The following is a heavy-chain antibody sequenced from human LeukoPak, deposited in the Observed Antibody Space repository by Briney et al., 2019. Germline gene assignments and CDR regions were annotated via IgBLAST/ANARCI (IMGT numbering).Heavy chain of an antibody. Sequence: GASVKVSCKASGYTFTSYYMHWVRQAPGQGLEWMGIINPSGGSTSYAQKFQGRVTMTRDMSTSTVYMELSSLRSEDTAVYYCARIGYYYDSSGSPLRYWGQGTLVTVSS. J-gene: IGHJ4*02. CDR2: INPSGGST. V-gene: IGHV1-46*01. D-gene: IGHD3-22*01. CDR1: GYTFTSYY. CDR3: ARIGYYYDSSGSPLRY.